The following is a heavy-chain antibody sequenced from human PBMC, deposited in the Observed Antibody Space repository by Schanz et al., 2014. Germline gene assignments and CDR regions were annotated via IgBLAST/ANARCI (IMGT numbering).Heavy chain of an antibody. CDR2: ILGLASTT. CDR1: GFTFSTSA. Sequence: EVHLVESGGGLVQPGGSLRLSCAASGFTFSTSAMSWVRQVPGKGLEWVSAILGLASTTYYADSVKGRFTISRDNSKNLLYLQMNSLRAEDTAVYYCAKVRYSSGWRGDYFDEWGQGTLVTVAS. V-gene: IGHV3-23*04. CDR3: AKVRYSSGWRGDYFDE. D-gene: IGHD6-25*01. J-gene: IGHJ4*02.